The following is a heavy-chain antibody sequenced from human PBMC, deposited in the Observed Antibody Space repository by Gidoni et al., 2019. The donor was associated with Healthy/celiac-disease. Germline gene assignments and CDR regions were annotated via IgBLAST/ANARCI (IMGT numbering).Heavy chain of an antibody. CDR1: GLTFSSYS. CDR3: ARVSSGWYPSYYYYYMDV. D-gene: IGHD6-19*01. V-gene: IGHV3-48*02. J-gene: IGHJ6*03. Sequence: EVQLVESGGGLVQPGGSLRRSCAASGLTFSSYSMNWVRQAPGKGLDWVSYISSSSSTIYYADSVKGRFTISRDNAKNSLYLQMNSLRDEDTAVYYCARVSSGWYPSYYYYYMDVWGKGTTVTVSS. CDR2: ISSSSSTI.